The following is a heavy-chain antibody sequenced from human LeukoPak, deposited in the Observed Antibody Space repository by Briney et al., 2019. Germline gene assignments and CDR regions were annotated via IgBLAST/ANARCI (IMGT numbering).Heavy chain of an antibody. CDR1: GFTFSSYE. CDR2: ISASGTTI. V-gene: IGHV3-48*03. J-gene: IGHJ4*02. CDR3: AKDDAWLQYGN. Sequence: PVGSLILSCAASGFTFSSYEMNWVRQAPGKGLEWVSYISASGTTIYYADSVKGRFTISRDNSKGTVYLQMNSLRPEDTAVYYCAKDDAWLQYGNWGRGTLVTVSS. D-gene: IGHD5-24*01.